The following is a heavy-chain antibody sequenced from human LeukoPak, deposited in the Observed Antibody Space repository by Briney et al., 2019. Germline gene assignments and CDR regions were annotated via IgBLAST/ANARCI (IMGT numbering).Heavy chain of an antibody. Sequence: PSETLSLTCTVSGGSISRSSYYWSWIRQPPGTGLEWIGYIYYSGSTNYNPSLKSRVSISVDTSKNQFSLKLSSVTAADTAVYYCARTTEAHSWRTRYYDYYMDVWGKGTTVTVSS. J-gene: IGHJ6*03. CDR3: ARTTEAHSWRTRYYDYYMDV. CDR1: GGSISRSSYY. V-gene: IGHV4-61*01. CDR2: IYYSGST. D-gene: IGHD6-13*01.